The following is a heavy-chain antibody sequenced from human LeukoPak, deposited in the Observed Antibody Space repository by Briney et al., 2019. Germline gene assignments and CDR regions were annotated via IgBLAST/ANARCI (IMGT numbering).Heavy chain of an antibody. CDR3: ARLALVAGLTFDY. J-gene: IGHJ4*02. CDR2: IYYSGST. Sequence: SSETLSLTCTVSGGSISSYYWSWIRQPPGKGLEWIGYIYYSGSTNYNPSLKSRVTISVDTSKNQFSLKLSSVTAADTAVYYCARLALVAGLTFDYWGQGTLVTVSS. CDR1: GGSISSYY. D-gene: IGHD6-19*01. V-gene: IGHV4-59*08.